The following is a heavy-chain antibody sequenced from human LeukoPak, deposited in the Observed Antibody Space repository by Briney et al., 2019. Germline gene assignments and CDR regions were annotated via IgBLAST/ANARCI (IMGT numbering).Heavy chain of an antibody. CDR1: GGSISSGDYY. CDR3: ARGGDGYNRFDY. J-gene: IGHJ4*02. D-gene: IGHD5-24*01. CDR2: IYYSGST. Sequence: PSETLSLTCTVSGGSISSGDYYWSWIRQPPGKGLEWIGSIYYSGSTYYNPSLKSRVTISVDTSKNQFSLKLSSVTAADTAVYYCARGGDGYNRFDYWGQGTLVTVSS. V-gene: IGHV4-39*07.